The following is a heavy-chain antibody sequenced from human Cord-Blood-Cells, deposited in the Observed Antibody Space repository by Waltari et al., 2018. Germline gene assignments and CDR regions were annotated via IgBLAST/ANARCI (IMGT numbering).Heavy chain of an antibody. CDR3: ARRGYGDYGYFQH. CDR1: GGSSRNSSYD. Sequence: QLQLHESGPGLVKPSETLSLTCTALGGSSRNSSYDLGWIRQPPGKGLEWIGSIYYSGSTYYNPSLKSRVTISVDTSKNQFSLKLSSVTAADTAVYYCARRGYGDYGYFQHWGQGTLVTVSS. CDR2: IYYSGST. V-gene: IGHV4-39*01. D-gene: IGHD4-17*01. J-gene: IGHJ1*01.